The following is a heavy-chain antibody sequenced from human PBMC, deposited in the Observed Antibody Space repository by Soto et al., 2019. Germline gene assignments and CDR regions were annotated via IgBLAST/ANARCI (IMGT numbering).Heavy chain of an antibody. CDR3: ARDLGFETGEEERNYYGRDV. V-gene: IGHV1-2*04. CDR1: GYTFTGYY. Sequence: ASVKVSCKASGYTFTGYYMHWVRQAPGQGLEWMGWINPNSGGTNYAQKFQGWVAMTRDTSISTAYMELSRLRSDDTAVYYCARDLGFETGEEERNYYGRDVWGQGPTVTVS. D-gene: IGHD7-27*01. J-gene: IGHJ6*02. CDR2: INPNSGGT.